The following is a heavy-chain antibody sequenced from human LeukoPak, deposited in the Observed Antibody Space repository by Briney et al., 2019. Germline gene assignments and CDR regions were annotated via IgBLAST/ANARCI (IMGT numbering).Heavy chain of an antibody. D-gene: IGHD5-12*01. CDR1: SGSISSYY. CDR3: ARGSGYDSFNYYYYMDV. Sequence: SETLSLTCTVSSGSISSYYWSWIRQPPGKGLEWIGYIHYSGSTNYNPSLKSRVSISVETSKNQFSLKLSSVTAADTAVYYCARGSGYDSFNYYYYMDVWGKGTTVTISS. CDR2: IHYSGST. V-gene: IGHV4-59*01. J-gene: IGHJ6*03.